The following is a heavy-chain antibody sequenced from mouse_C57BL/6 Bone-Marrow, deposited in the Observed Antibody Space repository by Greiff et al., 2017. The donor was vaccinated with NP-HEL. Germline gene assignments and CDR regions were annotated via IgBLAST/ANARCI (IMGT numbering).Heavy chain of an antibody. CDR2: IDPEDGDT. CDR1: GFNIKDYY. J-gene: IGHJ3*01. Sequence: VQLQQSGAELVKPGASVKLSCTASGFNIKDYYMHWVKQRPEQGLEWIGRIDPEDGDTKYAPKFPGKATITADTSSNTAYLQLSSLTSEDTAVYYCARCGGTAWFAYWGQGTLVTVSA. CDR3: ARCGGTAWFAY. D-gene: IGHD4-1*01. V-gene: IGHV14-2*01.